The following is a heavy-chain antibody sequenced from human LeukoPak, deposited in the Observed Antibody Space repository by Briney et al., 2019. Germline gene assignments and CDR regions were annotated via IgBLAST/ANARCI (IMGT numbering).Heavy chain of an antibody. J-gene: IGHJ4*02. CDR3: ARQSGTYYYDSSGYYYGVYFDY. Sequence: PPETLSLTCTVSGGSISSYYWSWIRQPPGKGLEWIGYIYYSGSTNYNPSLKSRVTISVDTSKNQFSLKLSSVTAADTAVYYCARQSGTYYYDSSGYYYGVYFDYWGQGTLATVSA. CDR1: GGSISSYY. V-gene: IGHV4-59*08. CDR2: IYYSGST. D-gene: IGHD3-22*01.